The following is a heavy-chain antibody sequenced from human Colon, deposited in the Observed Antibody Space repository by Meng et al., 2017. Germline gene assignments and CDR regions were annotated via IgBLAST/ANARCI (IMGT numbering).Heavy chain of an antibody. Sequence: QVHLHESGPGLVSPSEDLSLVCTVSGGSIKSGGYHWSWVRQHPWKGLEYIGFMSDSGTTDYNPSLRSRVSISEIGSSKNQFSLTLRSVTAADTATYFCTRDTLYGTDYWVLGVLVTVSS. CDR3: TRDTLYGTDY. J-gene: IGHJ4*02. CDR1: GGSIKSGGYH. D-gene: IGHD4-17*01. CDR2: MSDSGTT. V-gene: IGHV4-31*03.